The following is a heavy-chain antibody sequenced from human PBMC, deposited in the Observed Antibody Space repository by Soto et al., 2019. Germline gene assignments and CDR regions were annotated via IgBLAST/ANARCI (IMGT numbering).Heavy chain of an antibody. D-gene: IGHD4-17*01. J-gene: IGHJ4*02. CDR2: ISGGGSTT. Sequence: PGGSLRLSCAASGFTFSSYAMSWVRQAPGKGLEWVSAISGGGSTTYYADSVKGRFTISRDNSKNTLYLQMNSLRAEDTAIYYCARTMTSVTTGIDYWGQGTLVTVSS. CDR3: ARTMTSVTTGIDY. CDR1: GFTFSSYA. V-gene: IGHV3-23*01.